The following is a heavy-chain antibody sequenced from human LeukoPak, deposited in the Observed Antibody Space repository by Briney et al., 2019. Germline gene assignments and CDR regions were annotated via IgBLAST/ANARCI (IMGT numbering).Heavy chain of an antibody. CDR2: ISGAGSTI. J-gene: IGHJ4*02. Sequence: GGSLRLSWAASGFTFSDYYMSWIRQAPGKGLEWVSYISGAGSTIYYADSVKGRFTISRDNAKKSLYLQMNSLRAEDTAVYYCARDPLWGAAYFDYWGQGTLVAVSS. CDR1: GFTFSDYY. D-gene: IGHD6-13*01. V-gene: IGHV3-11*01. CDR3: ARDPLWGAAYFDY.